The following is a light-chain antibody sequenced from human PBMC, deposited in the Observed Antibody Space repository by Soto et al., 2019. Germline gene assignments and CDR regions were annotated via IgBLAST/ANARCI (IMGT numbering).Light chain of an antibody. CDR2: DPS. J-gene: IGKJ2*01. V-gene: IGKV1-5*01. CDR1: QTIGRW. Sequence: DIQMTQSPSPLSASVGDRVTITCRASQTIGRWLAWYQQKPGKAPKVLIYDPSSLQSGVPSRFSGSGSGTEFTLTISSLQPDDFATYYCQQYNSYSSYTFGQGTKLEIK. CDR3: QQYNSYSSYT.